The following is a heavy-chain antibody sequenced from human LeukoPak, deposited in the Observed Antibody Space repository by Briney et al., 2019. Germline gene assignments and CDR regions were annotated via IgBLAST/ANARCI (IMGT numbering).Heavy chain of an antibody. V-gene: IGHV3-33*06. CDR1: GFTFSSYV. J-gene: IGHJ2*01. CDR3: AKVTDYGDYIYWHFDL. Sequence: PGRSLRLSCAASGFTFSSYVMHWVRQAPGKGLEWVAVIWYDGSNKYYADSVKGRFTISRDNSKKTLYLQMNSLRAEDTAVYYCAKVTDYGDYIYWHFDLWGRGTLVTVSS. CDR2: IWYDGSNK. D-gene: IGHD4-17*01.